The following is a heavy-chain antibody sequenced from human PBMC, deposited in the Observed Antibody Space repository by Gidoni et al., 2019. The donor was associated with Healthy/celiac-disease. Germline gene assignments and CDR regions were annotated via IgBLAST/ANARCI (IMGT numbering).Heavy chain of an antibody. J-gene: IGHJ4*02. V-gene: IGHV3-23*01. CDR3: EKIAIVVVGDANRGGDY. CDR1: GFTFSSYA. Sequence: LRRSCAASGFTFSSYAMSWVRQAPATGLEWVPALSGSGGSTYYAASVKGRFTISSDNSKNTLYLQMNSLRAEDTAVYYCEKIAIVVVGDANRGGDYWGQGTLVTVFS. D-gene: IGHD2-15*01. CDR2: LSGSGGST.